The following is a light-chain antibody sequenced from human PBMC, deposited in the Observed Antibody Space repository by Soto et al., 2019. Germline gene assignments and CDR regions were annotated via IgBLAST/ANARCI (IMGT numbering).Light chain of an antibody. CDR3: QQYSIYWNT. V-gene: IGKV1-5*03. J-gene: IGKJ2*01. CDR1: QSITNW. Sequence: DIQLTQSPSTLSASVGDRVTITCRASQSITNWLAWYQQKPGKAPKVLIHMASSLKSGVPSRFSGSGSGTEFTLTITSLQPDDSATYYCQQYSIYWNTFGQGTKLEIK. CDR2: MAS.